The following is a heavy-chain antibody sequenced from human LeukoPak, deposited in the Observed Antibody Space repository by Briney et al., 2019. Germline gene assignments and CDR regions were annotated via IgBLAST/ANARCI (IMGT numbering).Heavy chain of an antibody. CDR3: ARRWNYGRNYYIDV. D-gene: IGHD1-7*01. J-gene: IGHJ6*03. V-gene: IGHV4-34*01. CDR1: GGSFSNYY. CDR2: INDSGRT. Sequence: SETLSLTCAVYGGSFSNYYGSWIRQPPGKGLEGIGEINDSGRTNYNPSLMSRVTVSVDTSKNQFSLRLTSVTATDTAVYYCARRWNYGRNYYIDVWGKGATVSVSS.